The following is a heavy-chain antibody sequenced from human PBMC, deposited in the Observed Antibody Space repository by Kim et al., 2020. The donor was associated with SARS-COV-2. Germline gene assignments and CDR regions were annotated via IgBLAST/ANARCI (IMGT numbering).Heavy chain of an antibody. D-gene: IGHD6-13*01. V-gene: IGHV3-15*01. Sequence: YAAPVKGRFTISRDDSKNTLYLQMNSLKTEDTAVYYCTTGGSSSWYAFDIWGQGTMVTVSS. CDR3: TTGGSSSWYAFDI. J-gene: IGHJ3*02.